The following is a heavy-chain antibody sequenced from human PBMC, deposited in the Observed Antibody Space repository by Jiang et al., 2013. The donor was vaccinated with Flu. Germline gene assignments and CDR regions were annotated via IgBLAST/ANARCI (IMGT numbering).Heavy chain of an antibody. J-gene: IGHJ4*02. D-gene: IGHD5-24*01. CDR3: ASGRSGDGYNFDY. Sequence: RQAPGQGLEWMGGIIPIFGTANYAXKFQGRVTITADESTSTAYMELSSLRSEDTAVYYCASGRSGDGYNFDYWGQGTLVTVSS. CDR2: IIPIFGTA. V-gene: IGHV1-69*01.